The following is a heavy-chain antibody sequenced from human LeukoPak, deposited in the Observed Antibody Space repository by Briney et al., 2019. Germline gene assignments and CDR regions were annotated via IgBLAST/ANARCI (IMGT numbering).Heavy chain of an antibody. CDR2: ISASGGST. D-gene: IGHD3-22*01. J-gene: IGHJ4*02. Sequence: GGSLRLSCAASGFTFSSSAMSWVRQVPGKGLEWVSGISASGGSTSYADSVRGRFTISRDNSKNTLYLQMNSLRAEDTAVYYCARCYYDGSGFYYYFDYWGQGTLVTVSS. V-gene: IGHV3-23*01. CDR3: ARCYYDGSGFYYYFDY. CDR1: GFTFSSSA.